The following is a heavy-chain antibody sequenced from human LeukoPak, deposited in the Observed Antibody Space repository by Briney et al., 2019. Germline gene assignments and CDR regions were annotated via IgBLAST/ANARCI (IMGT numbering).Heavy chain of an antibody. CDR3: ARGPQWLDAFDI. D-gene: IGHD3-22*01. J-gene: IGHJ3*02. Sequence: SETLSLTCAVYGGSFSGYYWSWIRQPPGKGLEWIGEINHSGSTNYNPSPKSRVTISVDTSKNQFSLKLSSVTAADTAVYYCARGPQWLDAFDIWGRGTMVTVSS. CDR2: INHSGST. V-gene: IGHV4-34*01. CDR1: GGSFSGYY.